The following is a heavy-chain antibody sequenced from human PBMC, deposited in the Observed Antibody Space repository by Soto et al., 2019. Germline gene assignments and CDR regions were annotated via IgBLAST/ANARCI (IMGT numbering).Heavy chain of an antibody. CDR3: ARSDSSGYYYSPYYYGMDV. V-gene: IGHV1-69*01. Sequence: QVQRVQSGAEVKKPGSSVKVSCKASGGTFSSYAISWVRQAPGHGLEWMGGIIPIFGTANYAQKFQGRVTITADESTSTAYMELSSLRSEDTAVYYCARSDSSGYYYSPYYYGMDVWGQGTTVTVSS. CDR1: GGTFSSYA. CDR2: IIPIFGTA. D-gene: IGHD3-22*01. J-gene: IGHJ6*02.